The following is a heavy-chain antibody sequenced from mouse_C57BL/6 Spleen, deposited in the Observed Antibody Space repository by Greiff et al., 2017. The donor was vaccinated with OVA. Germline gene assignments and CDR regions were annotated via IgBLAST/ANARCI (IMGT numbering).Heavy chain of an antibody. V-gene: IGHV1-61*01. D-gene: IGHD1-1*01. Sequence: QVQLQQPGAELVRPGSSVKLSCKASGYTFTSYWMDWVKQRPGQGLEWIGNIYPSDSEPHYNQKFKDKATLTVDKSSSTAYMQLSSLTSEDSAVYYCAREGVYYYGSDAMDYWGQGTSGTVSS. CDR1: GYTFTSYW. CDR2: IYPSDSEP. CDR3: AREGVYYYGSDAMDY. J-gene: IGHJ4*01.